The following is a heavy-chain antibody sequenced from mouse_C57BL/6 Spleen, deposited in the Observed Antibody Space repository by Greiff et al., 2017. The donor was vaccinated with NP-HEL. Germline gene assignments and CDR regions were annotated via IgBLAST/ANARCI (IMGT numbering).Heavy chain of an antibody. V-gene: IGHV1-59*01. CDR1: GYTFTSYW. D-gene: IGHD1-1*01. J-gene: IGHJ2*01. CDR3: ARSHYYGSSYVDY. Sequence: QVQLKQPGAELVRPGTSVKLSCKASGYTFTSYWMHWVKQRPGQGLEWIGVIDPSDSYTNYNQKFKGKATLTVDTSSSTAYMQLSSLTSEDSAVYYCARSHYYGSSYVDYWGQGTTLTVSS. CDR2: IDPSDSYT.